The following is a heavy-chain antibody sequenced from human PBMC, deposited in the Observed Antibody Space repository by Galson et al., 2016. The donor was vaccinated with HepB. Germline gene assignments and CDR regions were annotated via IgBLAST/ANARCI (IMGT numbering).Heavy chain of an antibody. V-gene: IGHV4-61*02. J-gene: IGHJ6*03. CDR3: ARDLKGRQLVPGRYYYMDV. CDR1: GGSISSGSYY. D-gene: IGHD6-6*01. CDR2: IYTSGST. Sequence: TLSLTCTVSGGSISSGSYYWSWIRQPAGKGLEWIGRIYTSGSTNYNPSLKSRVTISVDTSKNQFPLKLSSVTAADTAVYYCARDLKGRQLVPGRYYYMDVWGKGTTVTVSS.